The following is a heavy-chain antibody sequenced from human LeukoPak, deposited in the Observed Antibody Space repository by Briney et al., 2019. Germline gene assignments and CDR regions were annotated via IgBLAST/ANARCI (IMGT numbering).Heavy chain of an antibody. Sequence: SVKVSCKASGGTFSSYAISWVRQAPGQGLEWMGRIIPIFGTANYAQKFQGRVTITTDESTSTAYMELSSLRSEDTAVYYCARDLHNWKGGGYFDYWGQGTLVTVSS. CDR2: IIPIFGTA. J-gene: IGHJ4*02. D-gene: IGHD1-20*01. CDR3: ARDLHNWKGGGYFDY. CDR1: GGTFSSYA. V-gene: IGHV1-69*05.